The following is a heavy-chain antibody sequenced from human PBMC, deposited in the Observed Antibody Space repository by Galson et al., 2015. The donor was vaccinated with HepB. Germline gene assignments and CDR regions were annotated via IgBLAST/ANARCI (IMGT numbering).Heavy chain of an antibody. D-gene: IGHD1-26*01. CDR2: INPNSGGT. CDR1: GYTFTGYY. J-gene: IGHJ4*02. V-gene: IGHV1-2*04. Sequence: SVKVSCKASGYTFTGYYMHWVRQAPGQGLEWMGWINPNSGGTNYAQKFQGWVTMTRDTSISTAYMELSRLRSDDTAVYYCARDSGSYPPDYYFGYWGQGTLVTVSS. CDR3: ARDSGSYPPDYYFGY.